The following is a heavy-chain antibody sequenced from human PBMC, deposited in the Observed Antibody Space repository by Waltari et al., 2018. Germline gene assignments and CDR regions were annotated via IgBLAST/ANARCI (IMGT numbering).Heavy chain of an antibody. CDR1: FTSDG. CDR2: ISAYNGNT. CDR3: ARAWGLVATIRGPHFDY. D-gene: IGHD5-12*01. V-gene: IGHV1-18*01. J-gene: IGHJ4*02. Sequence: FTSDGISWVRQAPGQGLEWMGWISAYNGNTNYAQKLQGRVTMTTDTSTSTAYMELRSLRSDDTAVYYCARAWGLVATIRGPHFDYWGQGTLVTVSS.